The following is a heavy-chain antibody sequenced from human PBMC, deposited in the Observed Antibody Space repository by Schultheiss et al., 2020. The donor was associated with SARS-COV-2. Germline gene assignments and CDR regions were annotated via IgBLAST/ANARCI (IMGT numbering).Heavy chain of an antibody. J-gene: IGHJ6*02. CDR3: AREIMAPRGLQYGMDV. D-gene: IGHD4-11*01. V-gene: IGHV4-59*01. Sequence: SETLSLTCTVSGGSISSYYWSWIRQPPGKGLEWIGYIYYSGSTYYNPSLKSRVTISVDTSKNQFSLKLSSVTAADTAVYYCAREIMAPRGLQYGMDVWGQGTTVTVSS. CDR1: GGSISSYY. CDR2: IYYSGST.